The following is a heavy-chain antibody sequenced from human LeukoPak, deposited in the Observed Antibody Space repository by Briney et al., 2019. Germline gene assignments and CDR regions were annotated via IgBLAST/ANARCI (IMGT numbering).Heavy chain of an antibody. CDR3: ARVYDFWSGYYYGMDV. J-gene: IGHJ6*02. D-gene: IGHD3-3*01. Sequence: GGSLRLSCAASGFTFSSYGMHWVRQAPGKGLEWVAVISYDGSNKYYADSVKGRFTISRDNSKNTLYLQMNSLRAEDTAVYYCARVYDFWSGYYYGMDVWGQGTTVTVSS. CDR2: ISYDGSNK. CDR1: GFTFSSYG. V-gene: IGHV3-30*03.